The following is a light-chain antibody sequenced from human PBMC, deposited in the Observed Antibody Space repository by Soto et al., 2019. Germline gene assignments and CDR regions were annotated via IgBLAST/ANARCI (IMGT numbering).Light chain of an antibody. Sequence: DIPMTQSPSSLSASVGDRVTITCRASQSISSYLNWYQQKPGKAPKLLIYAASSLQSGVPLRFSGSGSGTDFTLTISSLQPEDFATYYCQQSYSTLGTFGQGTKLEIK. CDR2: AAS. V-gene: IGKV1-39*01. CDR3: QQSYSTLGT. J-gene: IGKJ2*01. CDR1: QSISSY.